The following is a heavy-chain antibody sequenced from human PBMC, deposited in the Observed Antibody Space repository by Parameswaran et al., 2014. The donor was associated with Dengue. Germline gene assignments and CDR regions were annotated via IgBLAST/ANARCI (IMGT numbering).Heavy chain of an antibody. D-gene: IGHD2-15*01. Sequence: GGSLRLSCAVSGFTIYNYAMSWVRQAPGRGLEWVSAIIDTGDTYYADSVKGRFTISRDNSKNTLYLQMNSLGAEDTAVYYCMKDYPRGGCSRSSDPICYPAGDSWGQGTLVTVSS. CDR2: IIDTGDT. J-gene: IGHJ4*02. CDR1: GFTIYNYA. V-gene: IGHV3-23*01. CDR3: MKDYPRGGCSRSSDPICYPAGDS.